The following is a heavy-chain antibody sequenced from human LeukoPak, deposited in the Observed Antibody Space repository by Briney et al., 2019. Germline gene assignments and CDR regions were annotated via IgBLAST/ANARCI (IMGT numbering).Heavy chain of an antibody. J-gene: IGHJ4*02. CDR2: INPNSGGT. V-gene: IGHV1-2*02. CDR1: GYTFTGYY. CDR3: AREYCTDTSCYGPDY. D-gene: IGHD2-2*01. Sequence: ASVKVSCKASGYTFTGYYMHWVRQAPGQGLELMGWINPNSGGTNYAQKFQGRVTMTRDTSISTAYMELRSLRSDDTAVYYCAREYCTDTSCYGPDYWGQGTLVTVSS.